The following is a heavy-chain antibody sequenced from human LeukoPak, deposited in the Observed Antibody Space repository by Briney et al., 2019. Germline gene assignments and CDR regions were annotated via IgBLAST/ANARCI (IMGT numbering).Heavy chain of an antibody. D-gene: IGHD5-12*01. V-gene: IGHV1-8*01. CDR1: GYTFTSYD. CDR2: MNPNSGNA. J-gene: IGHJ4*02. CDR3: ARAPPRRGYSGYDSYY. Sequence: GASVKVSCKASGYTFTSYDINWVRQATGQGLEWMGWMNPNSGNAGYAQKFQGRVTMTRNTSISTAYMELSSLRSEDTAVYYCARAPPRRGYSGYDSYYWGQGTLVTVPS.